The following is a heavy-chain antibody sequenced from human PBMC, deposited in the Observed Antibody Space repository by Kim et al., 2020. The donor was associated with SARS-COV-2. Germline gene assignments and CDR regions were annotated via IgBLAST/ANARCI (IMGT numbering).Heavy chain of an antibody. Sequence: ASVKVSCKASGYTFTNYAMHWVRQAPGQRLEWMGWINAGNGNTKYSQKFQGRVIITRDTSASTAYMELGSLRSEDTAVYYCARVKLGYCSGGSCYSGYYY. CDR1: GYTFTNYA. D-gene: IGHD2-15*01. J-gene: IGHJ6*01. CDR2: INAGNGNT. V-gene: IGHV1-3*01. CDR3: ARVKLGYCSGGSCYSGYYY.